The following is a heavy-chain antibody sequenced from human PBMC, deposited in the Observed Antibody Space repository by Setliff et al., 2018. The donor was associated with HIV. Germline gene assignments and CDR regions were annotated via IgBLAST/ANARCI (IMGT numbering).Heavy chain of an antibody. CDR3: ARVGYHGSGRYSFDY. V-gene: IGHV4-61*02. J-gene: IGHJ4*02. D-gene: IGHD3-10*01. CDR2: IYTSGP. CDR1: GGSISSRSYY. Sequence: SETLSLTCTVSGGSISSRSYYWSWLRQPAGKGLEWMGRIYTSGPRYNPSLENRVTISVDTSKSQFFLMLSSVTAAETAVYYCARVGYHGSGRYSFDYWGQGTLVTVSS.